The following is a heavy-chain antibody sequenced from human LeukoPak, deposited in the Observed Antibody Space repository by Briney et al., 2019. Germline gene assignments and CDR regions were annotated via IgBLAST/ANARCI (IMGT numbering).Heavy chain of an antibody. CDR1: GFTFSSYS. CDR2: ISSGSSYI. CDR3: ARADGDYVGLDS. D-gene: IGHD4-17*01. Sequence: PGGSLRLSCAASGFTFSSYSMNWVRQAPGKGLEWVSSISSGSSYIYYADSVKGRFTISRDNAKNSLYLQMNSLRVEDTAVYFCARADGDYVGLDSWGQGTLVIVSS. J-gene: IGHJ4*02. V-gene: IGHV3-21*01.